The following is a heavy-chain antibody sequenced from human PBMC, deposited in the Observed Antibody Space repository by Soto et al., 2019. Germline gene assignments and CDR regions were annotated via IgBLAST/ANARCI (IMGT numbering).Heavy chain of an antibody. Sequence: QVQLVQSGAEVKKPGSSVKVSCKASGGTFSSYAIGWVRQAPGQWLEWMGGIIPIFGTANYAQKFQGRITVTAAESTSTAYMGLSSLKPEDTAVYYCARSNSSSTGIDVWGQGTTVTVYS. V-gene: IGHV1-69*12. CDR3: ARSNSSSTGIDV. CDR2: IIPIFGTA. J-gene: IGHJ6*02. D-gene: IGHD6-6*01. CDR1: GGTFSSYA.